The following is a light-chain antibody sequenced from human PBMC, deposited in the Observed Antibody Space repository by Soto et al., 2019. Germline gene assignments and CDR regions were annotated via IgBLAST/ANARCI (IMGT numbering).Light chain of an antibody. Sequence: QSALTQPASVSGSPGQSITISCTGSTSDVGGYKFVSWYQQHPGKAPTLILYEVRHRPSGVSNRFSGSKTGNTASLTISRLPAEDEADYFCSAYSTSGTLWMFGGGTQLTVL. V-gene: IGLV2-14*03. CDR1: TSDVGGYKF. CDR3: SAYSTSGTLWM. CDR2: EVR. J-gene: IGLJ3*02.